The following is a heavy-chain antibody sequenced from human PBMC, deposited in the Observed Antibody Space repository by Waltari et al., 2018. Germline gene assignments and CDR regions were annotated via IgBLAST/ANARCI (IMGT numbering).Heavy chain of an antibody. D-gene: IGHD6-19*01. CDR1: GGTFSSYA. Sequence: QVQLVQSGAEVKKPGSSVKVSCKASGGTFSSYAISWVRQAPGQGLEWVGGIIPIFVTETYAHKFQGRFTITADESTSTAYMELSSLRSEDTAVYYCARETGSGGWPWGQGTLVTVSS. CDR3: ARETGSGGWP. CDR2: IIPIFVTE. V-gene: IGHV1-69*01. J-gene: IGHJ5*02.